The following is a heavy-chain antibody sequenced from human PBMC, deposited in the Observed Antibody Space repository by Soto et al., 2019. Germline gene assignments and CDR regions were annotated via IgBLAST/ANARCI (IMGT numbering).Heavy chain of an antibody. V-gene: IGHV4-59*01. D-gene: IGHD3-3*01. CDR2: IYYSGST. J-gene: IGHJ5*02. CDR1: GGSISSYY. CDR3: ARELSYYDFWSGYYTGMRWFDP. Sequence: SETLSLTCTVSGGSISSYYWSWIRQPPGKGLEWIGYIYYSGSTNYNPSLKSRVTISVDTSKNQFSLKLSSVTAADTAVYYCARELSYYDFWSGYYTGMRWFDPWGQGTLVTVSS.